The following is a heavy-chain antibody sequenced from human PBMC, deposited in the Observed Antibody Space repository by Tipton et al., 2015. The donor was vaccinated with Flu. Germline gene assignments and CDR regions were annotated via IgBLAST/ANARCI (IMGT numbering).Heavy chain of an antibody. V-gene: IGHV4-38-2*01. J-gene: IGHJ5*01. CDR1: GSSITSGYY. CDR3: ARRTFSNYVSEPKNWFDF. CDR2: FYYGGNT. D-gene: IGHD4-11*01. Sequence: GLVKPSETLSLTCAVSGSSITSGYYWGWIRQTPGKGLEWIGSFYYGGNTYTNPSLKSRVTISVDTSKNHFSLRLTSVTAADTAVYFCARRTFSNYVSEPKNWFDFWGQGTLVTVSS.